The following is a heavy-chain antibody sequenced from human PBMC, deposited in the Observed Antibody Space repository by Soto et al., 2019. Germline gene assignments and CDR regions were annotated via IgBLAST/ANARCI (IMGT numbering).Heavy chain of an antibody. D-gene: IGHD3-9*01. CDR3: AKLPYFDWFGSPVDI. V-gene: IGHV3-23*01. CDR2: ISGSGGST. J-gene: IGHJ3*02. CDR1: GFTFSTYA. Sequence: GGSLRLSCAASGFTFSTYAIHWVSKAPGKGLEWVSAISGSGGSTYYADSVKGRFTISRDNSKNTLYLQMNSLRAEDTAVYYCAKLPYFDWFGSPVDIWGQGTMVTVSS.